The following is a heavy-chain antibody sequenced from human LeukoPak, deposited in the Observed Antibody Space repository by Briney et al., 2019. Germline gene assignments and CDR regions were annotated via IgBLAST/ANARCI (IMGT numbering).Heavy chain of an antibody. V-gene: IGHV3-33*03. CDR2: IWYDGSNK. Sequence: GGSLTLSCAASGFTFSSYGMHWVRQAPGKGLEWVAVIWYDGSNKYYADSVKSRFTISRDKSKNTLYLQKSSLRAEDTAVYYCAKGDYWGQGTLVTVSS. CDR1: GFTFSSYG. J-gene: IGHJ4*02. CDR3: AKGDY.